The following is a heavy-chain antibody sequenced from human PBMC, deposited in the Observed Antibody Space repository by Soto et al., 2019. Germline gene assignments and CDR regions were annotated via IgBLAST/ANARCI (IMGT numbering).Heavy chain of an antibody. J-gene: IGHJ4*02. CDR3: AKAKAGGATVSGFDY. CDR2: ISWNSGSI. Sequence: GGSLRLSCAASGFTSDDYAMHWVRQAPGKGVEWVSGISWNSGSIGYADSVKGRFTISRDQAKNSLYLQMNSLRAEDTGLYYCAKAKAGGATVSGFDYWGQGTLVTVSS. CDR1: GFTSDDYA. V-gene: IGHV3-9*02. D-gene: IGHD4-17*01.